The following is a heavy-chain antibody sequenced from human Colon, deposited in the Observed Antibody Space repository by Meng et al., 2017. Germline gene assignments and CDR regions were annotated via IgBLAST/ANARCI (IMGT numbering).Heavy chain of an antibody. CDR3: VRDAGRGRMILGCFDP. CDR2: IRPYNGDT. Sequence: AQLVPSGPEGKRPGCSVKVTCKASGFSFTNQPISWVLQAPGQGLEWIGWIRPYNGDTNYAQKFRGRVTLTADTTTTTAYLELKSLTSDDTAVYYCVRDAGRGRMILGCFDPWGQGTLVTVSS. D-gene: IGHD3/OR15-3a*01. J-gene: IGHJ5*02. CDR1: GFSFTNQP. V-gene: IGHV1-18*01.